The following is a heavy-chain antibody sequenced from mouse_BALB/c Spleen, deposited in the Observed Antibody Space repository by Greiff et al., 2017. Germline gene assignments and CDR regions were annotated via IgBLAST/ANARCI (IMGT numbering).Heavy chain of an antibody. V-gene: IGHV5-6*01. Sequence: EVMLVESGGDLVKPGGSLKLSCAASGFTFSSYGMSWVRQTPDKRLEWVATISSGGSYTYYPDSVKGRFTISRDNAKNTLYLQMSSLKSEDTAMYYCARHDDYDVGNAMDYWGQGTSVTVSS. CDR1: GFTFSSYG. CDR3: ARHDDYDVGNAMDY. CDR2: ISSGGSYT. D-gene: IGHD2-4*01. J-gene: IGHJ4*01.